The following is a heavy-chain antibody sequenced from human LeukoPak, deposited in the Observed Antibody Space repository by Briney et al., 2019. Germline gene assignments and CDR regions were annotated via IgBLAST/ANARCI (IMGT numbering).Heavy chain of an antibody. J-gene: IGHJ6*02. D-gene: IGHD5-12*01. V-gene: IGHV4-38-2*02. CDR3: ARDTSGGYSGYDLYYYYAMDV. Sequence: SETLSLTCTVSGYFISSGYYWGWIRQPPGKGLEWIGNIYQGGSTHYNPSLKSRVTISVDTSKNQLSLRLSSVTAADTAVYYCARDTSGGYSGYDLYYYYAMDVWGRGTTVTVSS. CDR2: IYQGGST. CDR1: GYFISSGYY.